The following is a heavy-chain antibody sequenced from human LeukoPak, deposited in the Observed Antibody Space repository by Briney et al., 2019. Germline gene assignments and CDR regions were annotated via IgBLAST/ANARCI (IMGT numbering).Heavy chain of an antibody. V-gene: IGHV4-61*05. CDR1: GGAITDSNYY. J-gene: IGHJ4*02. CDR2: ISYSGRI. CDR3: ARGAGWWDY. D-gene: IGHD2-15*01. Sequence: SETLSLTCTVSGGAITDSNYYWGWIRQPPGEGLEWIGYISYSGRINYNPSLKSRVTLSLDTSKNQFSLTLTSVTAADTAVYYCARGAGWWDYWGQGTLVTVSS.